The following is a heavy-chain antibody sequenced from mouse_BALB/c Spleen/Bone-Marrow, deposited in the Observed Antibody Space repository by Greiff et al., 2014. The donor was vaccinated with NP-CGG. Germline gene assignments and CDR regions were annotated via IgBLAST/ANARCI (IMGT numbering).Heavy chain of an antibody. CDR2: ISSGSSTI. CDR3: TRSGTLGAMDY. V-gene: IGHV5-17*02. D-gene: IGHD3-3*01. Sequence: EVQVVEPGGGLVQPGGSRKLSCAASGFTFSSSGMHWVRQAPEKGLEWVAYISSGSSTIYYGDPMKGRFTISRGNPKNTLFLQMTSLRSEDTAMYYCTRSGTLGAMDYWGQGTSVTVSS. J-gene: IGHJ4*01. CDR1: GFTFSSSG.